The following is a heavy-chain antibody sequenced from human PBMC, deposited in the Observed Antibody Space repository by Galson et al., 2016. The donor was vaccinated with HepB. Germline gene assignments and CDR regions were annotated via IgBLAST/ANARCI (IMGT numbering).Heavy chain of an antibody. CDR3: ARDTYYYDSSGYFSDYYYYMDV. V-gene: IGHV1-46*01. Sequence: SVKVSCKASGGTFGNYAIIWVRQAPGQGLEWMGIINPSGGSTSYAQEFPGRVTVTRDTSTSTVYMELSSLRSEDTAVYYCARDTYYYDSSGYFSDYYYYMDVWGKGTTVTVSS. J-gene: IGHJ6*03. D-gene: IGHD3-22*01. CDR2: INPSGGST. CDR1: GGTFGNYA.